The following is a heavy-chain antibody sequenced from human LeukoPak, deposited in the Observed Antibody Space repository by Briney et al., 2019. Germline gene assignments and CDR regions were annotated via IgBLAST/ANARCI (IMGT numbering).Heavy chain of an antibody. CDR1: GFTFSSYA. CDR3: AKVGGTNYYYYYMDV. D-gene: IGHD1-26*01. V-gene: IGHV3-23*01. J-gene: IGHJ6*03. CDR2: ISGSGGST. Sequence: GGSLRLSCAASGFTFSSYAMSWVRQAPGKGLEWVSAISGSGGSTYYADSVKGRFTISRDNSKKTLYLQMNSLRAEDTAVYYCAKVGGTNYYYYYMDVWGKGTTVTVSS.